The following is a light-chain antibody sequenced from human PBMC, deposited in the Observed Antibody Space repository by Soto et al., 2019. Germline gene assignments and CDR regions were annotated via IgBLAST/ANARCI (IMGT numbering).Light chain of an antibody. CDR2: GAS. CDR1: QSLTNSY. V-gene: IGKV3D-15*01. CDR3: QQYTNWPPIT. Sequence: EIVLTQSPGTLSLSPGERATLSCRASQSLTNSYIAWYQVKPGQAPRLLIYGASTRAPGITARFSGGGSGTEFTLTISSLQSEDFAVYYCQQYTNWPPITFGQGTRLEIK. J-gene: IGKJ5*01.